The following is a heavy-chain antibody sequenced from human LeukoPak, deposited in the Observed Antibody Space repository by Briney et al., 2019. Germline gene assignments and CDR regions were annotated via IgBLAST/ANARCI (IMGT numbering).Heavy chain of an antibody. J-gene: IGHJ4*02. CDR1: RYSFTTFW. Sequence: GESLKISCKGSRYSFTTFWIGWVRQMPGKGLEWMAVIYPGDSHTTYSPSFQGQVTISADKSINTAYLQWSSLKASDTAMYYCANGLGDSSGPYLNHWGQGTLVTVSS. CDR3: ANGLGDSSGPYLNH. CDR2: IYPGDSHT. V-gene: IGHV5-51*01. D-gene: IGHD3-22*01.